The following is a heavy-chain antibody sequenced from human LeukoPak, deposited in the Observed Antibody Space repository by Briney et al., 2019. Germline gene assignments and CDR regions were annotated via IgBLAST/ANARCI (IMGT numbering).Heavy chain of an antibody. CDR3: ATFTERENYHYTANL. D-gene: IGHD3-16*02. V-gene: IGHV3-74*01. J-gene: IGHJ4*02. Sequence: GGSLRLSCAASGFTFSSYWMHWVRQAQGKGLVWVSRINSDGSSTTYPDPVKGRFTISRKNAKNTLYLQMNSLRAEDTAVYYWATFTERENYHYTANLWGQGTLVIVS. CDR2: INSDGSST. CDR1: GFTFSSYW.